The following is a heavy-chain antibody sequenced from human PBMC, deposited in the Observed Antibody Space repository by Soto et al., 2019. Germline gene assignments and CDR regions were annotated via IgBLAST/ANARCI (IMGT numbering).Heavy chain of an antibody. Sequence: QAQLVQSGAEVRKPGASVKVSCKASGYTFYSHSISWVRQAPGQGLEWMGRINADYGNTQYAQKFRGRVTMTTGTATTTVYMELTNLRSDDTAVYYCARCIQGDYYYGMDVWGQGTTVTVSS. V-gene: IGHV1-18*01. D-gene: IGHD5-18*01. CDR2: INADYGNT. CDR1: GYTFYSHS. J-gene: IGHJ6*02. CDR3: ARCIQGDYYYGMDV.